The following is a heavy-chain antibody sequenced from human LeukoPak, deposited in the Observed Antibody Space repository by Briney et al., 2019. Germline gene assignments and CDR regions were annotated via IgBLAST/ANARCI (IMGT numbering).Heavy chain of an antibody. J-gene: IGHJ3*02. Sequence: GASVKVSCKASGGTFSSYAISWVRQAPGQGLEWMGRIIPIFGTANYAQKFQGRVTITTDESTSTAYMELSRLRSEDMAVYYCASTARWVGAEGGAFDIWGQGTMVTVSS. CDR3: ASTARWVGAEGGAFDI. D-gene: IGHD1-26*01. CDR2: IIPIFGTA. V-gene: IGHV1-69*05. CDR1: GGTFSSYA.